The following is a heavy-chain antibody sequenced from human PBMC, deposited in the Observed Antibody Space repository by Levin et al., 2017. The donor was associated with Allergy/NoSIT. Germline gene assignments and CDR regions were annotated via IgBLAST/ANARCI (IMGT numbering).Heavy chain of an antibody. D-gene: IGHD1-1*01. CDR2: IYYSGTT. V-gene: IGHV4-39*01. CDR3: ARQMWVHRPFDY. Sequence: SQTLSLTCTVSGGSISSTSYYWGWIRQPPGKGLEWIGTIYYSGTTYYNPSLKSRVTISVDTSKNQFSLKLTSVTAADTAVYSCARQMWVHRPFDYWGQGTLVTVSS. CDR1: GGSISSTSYY. J-gene: IGHJ4*02.